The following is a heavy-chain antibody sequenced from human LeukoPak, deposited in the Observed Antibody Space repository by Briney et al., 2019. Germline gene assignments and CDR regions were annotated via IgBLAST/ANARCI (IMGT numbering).Heavy chain of an antibody. CDR1: VGSIRSYY. V-gene: IGHV4-59*01. D-gene: IGHD3-16*01. CDR2: IYYSGST. J-gene: IGHJ4*02. Sequence: SETLSLTCTASVGSIRSYYWSWSRQPPGKGPEWIGYIYYSGSTNYNPSLKSRVTISVDTSKNQFSLKLSSVTAADTAVYYCAGGGARPGDIDYWGQGTLVTVSS. CDR3: AGGGARPGDIDY.